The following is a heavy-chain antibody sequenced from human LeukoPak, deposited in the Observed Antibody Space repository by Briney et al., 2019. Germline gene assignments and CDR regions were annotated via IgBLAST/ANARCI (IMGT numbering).Heavy chain of an antibody. CDR1: GFTFSSYS. Sequence: PGGSLRLSCAASGFTFSSYSMNWVRQAPGKGLEWVSGISSGSRYIYYADSVKGRFTISRDNAKNSLYLQMNSLRAEDTAVYYCARDPPKQYNWNSLMGDYWGQGTLVTVSS. J-gene: IGHJ4*02. CDR3: ARDPPKQYNWNSLMGDY. CDR2: ISSGSRYI. V-gene: IGHV3-21*01. D-gene: IGHD1-7*01.